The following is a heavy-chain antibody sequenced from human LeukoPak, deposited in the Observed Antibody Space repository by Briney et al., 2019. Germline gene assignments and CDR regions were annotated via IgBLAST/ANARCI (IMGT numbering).Heavy chain of an antibody. CDR2: INGGGGRT. Sequence: GGSLRLSCAASGFTFSSYAMSWVRQAPGKGLEWVSAINGGGGRTYYADSVKGRFTVFRDNSKNSLYLQMNSLRAVDTAVYYCANGSYYDSSGYYYFYSWGQGTLVPVSS. CDR1: GFTFSSYA. V-gene: IGHV3-23*01. J-gene: IGHJ4*02. D-gene: IGHD3-22*01. CDR3: ANGSYYDSSGYYYFYS.